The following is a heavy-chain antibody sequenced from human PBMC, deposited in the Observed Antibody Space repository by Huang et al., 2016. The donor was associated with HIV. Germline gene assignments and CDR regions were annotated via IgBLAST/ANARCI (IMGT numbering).Heavy chain of an antibody. Sequence: QVQLQESGPGLVKLSQTPSLTCSVSGDSINSGRSYWSWIRQPPGRGLEWIGYVYYSGTTYYNPSLQSRVTISVDTSKNQFSLNLRSVTAADTAVYFCARTLWRVSFDYWGQGTPVTVSS. CDR3: ARTLWRVSFDY. CDR2: VYYSGTT. J-gene: IGHJ4*02. CDR1: GDSINSGRSY. D-gene: IGHD2-8*01. V-gene: IGHV4-30-4*08.